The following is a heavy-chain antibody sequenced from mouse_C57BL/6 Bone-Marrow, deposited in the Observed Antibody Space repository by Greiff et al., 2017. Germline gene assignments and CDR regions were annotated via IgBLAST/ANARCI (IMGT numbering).Heavy chain of an antibody. D-gene: IGHD1-1*01. J-gene: IGHJ2*01. CDR1: GYTFTDYE. CDR2: IDPETGGT. Sequence: LKQSGAELVRPGASVTLSCKASGYTFTDYEMHWVKQTPVHGLEWIGAIDPETGGTAYNQKFKGKAVLTADKSSSTAYMELRSLTSEDSAVYYCTRSRLRNFDYWGQGTTLTVSS. CDR3: TRSRLRNFDY. V-gene: IGHV1-15*01.